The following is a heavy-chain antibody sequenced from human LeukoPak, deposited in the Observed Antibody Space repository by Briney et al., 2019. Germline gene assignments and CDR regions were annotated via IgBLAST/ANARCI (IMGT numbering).Heavy chain of an antibody. V-gene: IGHV3-7*01. Sequence: GGSLRLSCVASGFSFSTNWMDWVRQAPGQGLEWVANIKRDGSEKNYVDSVKGKFTISRDNAKNSLYLEMNSQRAEDTAVYYCAKEGNWNLDYWGQGALVTVSS. CDR1: GFSFSTNW. CDR2: IKRDGSEK. J-gene: IGHJ4*02. D-gene: IGHD1-1*01. CDR3: AKEGNWNLDY.